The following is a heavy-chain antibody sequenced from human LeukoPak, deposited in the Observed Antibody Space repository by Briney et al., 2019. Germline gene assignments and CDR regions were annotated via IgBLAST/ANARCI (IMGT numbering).Heavy chain of an antibody. CDR1: GFTFGSYG. D-gene: IGHD3-22*01. J-gene: IGHJ4*02. V-gene: IGHV3-33*01. CDR2: IWYDGSNK. Sequence: GGSLRLSCAASGFTFGSYGMHWVRQAPGKGLEWVAVIWYDGSNKYYADSVKGRFTISRDNSKSTLHLQMNSLRAEDTAVYYCARERYYDSSGYYAGFDNWGQGTLVTVSS. CDR3: ARERYYDSSGYYAGFDN.